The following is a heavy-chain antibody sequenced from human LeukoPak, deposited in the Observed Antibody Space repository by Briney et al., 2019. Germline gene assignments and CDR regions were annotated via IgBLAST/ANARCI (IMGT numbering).Heavy chain of an antibody. J-gene: IGHJ4*02. CDR3: ARLGGGYVLDY. CDR2: ISPDGSSA. Sequence: SGGSLRLSCAASGFTFSSYWMHWVGQAPGKGLVWVSRISPDGSSALYADSVKGGFTTSRDNAKNTMYLQMNSLRAEDTAVYYCARLGGGYVLDYWGQGTLVTVSS. V-gene: IGHV3-74*01. CDR1: GFTFSSYW. D-gene: IGHD5-12*01.